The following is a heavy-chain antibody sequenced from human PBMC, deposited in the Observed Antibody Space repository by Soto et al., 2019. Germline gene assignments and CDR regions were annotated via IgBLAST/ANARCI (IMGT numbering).Heavy chain of an antibody. CDR2: ISSSSSTI. V-gene: IGHV3-48*01. CDR1: GFTFSSYS. D-gene: IGHD3-3*01. Sequence: PGGSLRLSCAASGFTFSSYSMNWVRQAPGKGLEWVSYISSSSSTIYYADSVKGRFTISRDNAKNSLYLQMNSLRAEDTAVYYCASSLLTIFGVVDAFDIWGQGTMVTVSS. J-gene: IGHJ3*02. CDR3: ASSLLTIFGVVDAFDI.